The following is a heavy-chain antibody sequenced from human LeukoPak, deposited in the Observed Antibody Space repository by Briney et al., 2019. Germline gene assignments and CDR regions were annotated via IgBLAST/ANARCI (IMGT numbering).Heavy chain of an antibody. CDR2: INPNSVGT. D-gene: IGHD2-15*01. CDR1: GYTFTVYY. J-gene: IGHJ3*02. CDR3: ARDQACGGGSCYSEGFDI. Sequence: ASVKVSCKASGYTFTVYYMHWVRQAPGQGLEWMGWINPNSVGTNYAQKFQGRVTMTRDTSITTAYMELSRLRSDDTAVYYCARDQACGGGSCYSEGFDIWGQGTMVTVSS. V-gene: IGHV1-2*02.